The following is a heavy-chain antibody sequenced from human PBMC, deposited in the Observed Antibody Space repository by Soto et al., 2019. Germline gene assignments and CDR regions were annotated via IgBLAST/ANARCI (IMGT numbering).Heavy chain of an antibody. Sequence: QVQLQESGPGLVKPSETLSLTCTIFGGTISSFYWGWIRQPPGRGLEWIGNINDGGSTNYNPSLRSRVTISVDTSKNQLSLKLTSVAAADTAVYYCARGGGSSDVWGQGTLVTVSS. CDR3: ARGGGSSDV. CDR1: GGTISSFY. D-gene: IGHD2-2*01. CDR2: INDGGST. J-gene: IGHJ4*02. V-gene: IGHV4-59*01.